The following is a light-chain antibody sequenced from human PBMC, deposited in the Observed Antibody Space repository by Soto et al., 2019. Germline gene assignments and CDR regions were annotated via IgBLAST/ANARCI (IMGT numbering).Light chain of an antibody. CDR3: CSYAGSSLYV. CDR1: SSDVGSYNL. Sequence: QSALTQPASVSGSPGQSITISRTGTSSDVGSYNLVSWYQQHPGKAPKLMIYEVSKRPSGVSNRFSGSKSGNTASLTISGLQAEDEADYYCCSYAGSSLYVFGTGTKLTVL. CDR2: EVS. V-gene: IGLV2-23*02. J-gene: IGLJ1*01.